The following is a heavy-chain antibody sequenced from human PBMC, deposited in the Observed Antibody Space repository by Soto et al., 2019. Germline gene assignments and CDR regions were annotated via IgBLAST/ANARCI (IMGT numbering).Heavy chain of an antibody. CDR1: GITFSSYA. Sequence: GASVKVFCQASGITFSSYAISWVRQEPGQWLGWMGGISAIFDTANYAQKLQSRVTITAEESTSTAYMELSSLRSEETSVYYCARGVDSLYYGMDVWGQGTTVTVSS. CDR2: ISAIFDTA. CDR3: ARGVDSLYYGMDV. V-gene: IGHV1-69*13. D-gene: IGHD3-3*01. J-gene: IGHJ6*02.